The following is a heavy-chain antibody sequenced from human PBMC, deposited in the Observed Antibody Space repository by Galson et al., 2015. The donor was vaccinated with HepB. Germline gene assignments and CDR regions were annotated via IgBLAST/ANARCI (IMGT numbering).Heavy chain of an antibody. CDR1: GGTFSSYA. J-gene: IGHJ6*02. CDR3: AREVPAAMREGYYYYGMDV. CDR2: IIPIFGTA. Sequence: SVKVSCKASGGTFSSYAISWVRQAPGQGLEWMGGIIPIFGTANYAQKFQGRVTITADESTSTAYMELSSLRSEDTAVYYCAREVPAAMREGYYYYGMDVWGQGTTVTVSS. D-gene: IGHD2-2*01. V-gene: IGHV1-69*13.